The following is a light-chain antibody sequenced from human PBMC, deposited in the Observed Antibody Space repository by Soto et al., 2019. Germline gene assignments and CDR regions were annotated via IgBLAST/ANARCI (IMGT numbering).Light chain of an antibody. V-gene: IGLV5-45*01. CDR2: YNSDSDK. CDR1: SGINVGTYR. CDR3: MIWHSTAYV. Sequence: QSVLTQPASLSASPGASASLTCTLRSGINVGTYRIYWYQQKPGSPPQYLLRYNSDSDKQQGSGVPSRFSGSKDASANAGILLISGLQSEDEADYYCMIWHSTAYVFGSGTQLTVL. J-gene: IGLJ7*01.